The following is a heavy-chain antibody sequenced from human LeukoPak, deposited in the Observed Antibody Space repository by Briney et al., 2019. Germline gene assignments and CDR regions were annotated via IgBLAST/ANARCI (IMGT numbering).Heavy chain of an antibody. Sequence: GRSLRLSCAASGFTFSSYSMNWVRQAPGKGLEWVSYISSSSSTIYYADSVKDRFTISRDNAKNSLYLQMNSLRAEDTAVYYCARGDSSSWPYYFDYWSQGTLVTVSS. CDR3: ARGDSSSWPYYFDY. D-gene: IGHD6-13*01. CDR1: GFTFSSYS. V-gene: IGHV3-48*01. J-gene: IGHJ4*02. CDR2: ISSSSSTI.